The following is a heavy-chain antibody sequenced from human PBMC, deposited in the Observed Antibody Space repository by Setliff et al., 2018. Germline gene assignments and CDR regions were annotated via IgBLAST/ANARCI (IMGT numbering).Heavy chain of an antibody. CDR2: ITGNGNSL. CDR1: GFTFSTYA. CDR3: ARDPPNSGWSFDY. J-gene: IGHJ4*02. V-gene: IGHV3-23*01. D-gene: IGHD6-19*01. Sequence: GGSLRLSCAASGFTFSTYALSWVRQAPGKGPEWVSTITGNGNSLYYADSVKGRFTVSRDNSKNTVYLQMNSLRAEDTALYYCARDPPNSGWSFDYWGQGTLVTVSS.